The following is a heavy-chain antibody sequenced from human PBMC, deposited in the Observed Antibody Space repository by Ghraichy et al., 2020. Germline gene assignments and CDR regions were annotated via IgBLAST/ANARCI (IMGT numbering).Heavy chain of an antibody. V-gene: IGHV4-39*01. D-gene: IGHD3-3*01. CDR1: GGSISSSSYY. CDR3: ARLLPSYYDFWSGYYPYYYYGMDV. J-gene: IGHJ6*02. CDR2: IYYSGST. Sequence: SETLSLTCTVSGGSISSSSYYWGWIRQPPGKGLEWIGSIYYSGSTYYNPSLKSRVTISVDTSKNQFSLKLSSVTAADTAVYYCARLLPSYYDFWSGYYPYYYYGMDVWGQGTTVTVSS.